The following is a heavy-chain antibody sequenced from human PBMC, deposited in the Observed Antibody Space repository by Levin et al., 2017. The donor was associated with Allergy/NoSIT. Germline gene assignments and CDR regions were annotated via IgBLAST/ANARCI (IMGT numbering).Heavy chain of an antibody. CDR3: ARTGELLAYYFDY. CDR1: GGSISSYY. Sequence: PSETLSLTCTVSGGSISSYYWSWIRQPPGKGLEWIGYIYYSGSTNYNPSLKSRVTISVDTSKNQFSLKLSSVTAADTAVYYCARTGELLAYYFDYWGQGTLVTVSS. CDR2: IYYSGST. J-gene: IGHJ4*02. V-gene: IGHV4-59*01. D-gene: IGHD1-26*01.